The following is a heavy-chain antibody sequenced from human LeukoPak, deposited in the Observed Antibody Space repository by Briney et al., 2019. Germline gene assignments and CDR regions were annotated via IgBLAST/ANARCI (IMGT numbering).Heavy chain of an antibody. D-gene: IGHD2-15*01. CDR3: AREVVVAQLFDY. Sequence: SVKVSCKASGGTFSSYAISWVRQAPGQGLEWMGRIIPIFGTANYAQKFQGRVTITTDESASTAYMELSSLRSEDTAVYYCAREVVVAQLFDYWGQGTLVTVSS. CDR1: GGTFSSYA. V-gene: IGHV1-69*05. CDR2: IIPIFGTA. J-gene: IGHJ4*02.